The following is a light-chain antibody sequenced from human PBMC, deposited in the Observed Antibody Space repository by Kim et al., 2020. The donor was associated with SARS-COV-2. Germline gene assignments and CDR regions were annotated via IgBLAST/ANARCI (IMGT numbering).Light chain of an antibody. CDR1: SGSIASNY. CDR2: EDN. J-gene: IGLJ3*02. CDR3: QSYDSSNRWV. V-gene: IGLV6-57*02. Sequence: NFMLTQPHSVSESQGKTVTISCTGSSGSIASNYVQWYQQRPGSAPTTVIYEDNQRPSGVPDRFSGSIDSSSNSASLTISGLKTEDEADYYCQSYDSSNRWVFGGGTQLTVL.